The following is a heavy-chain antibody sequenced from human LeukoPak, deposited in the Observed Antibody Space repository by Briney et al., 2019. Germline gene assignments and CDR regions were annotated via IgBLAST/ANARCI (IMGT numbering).Heavy chain of an antibody. J-gene: IGHJ6*02. Sequence: GASVKVSCKASGGTFSSYAISWVRQAPGQGLEWMGGIIPIFGTANYAQKFQGRVTITADESTSTAYMELSSLTSEDTAVYYCARSLSGGYCSGGSCYPDPYYYYYGMDVWGQGTTVTVSS. D-gene: IGHD2-15*01. V-gene: IGHV1-69*01. CDR3: ARSLSGGYCSGGSCYPDPYYYYYGMDV. CDR2: IIPIFGTA. CDR1: GGTFSSYA.